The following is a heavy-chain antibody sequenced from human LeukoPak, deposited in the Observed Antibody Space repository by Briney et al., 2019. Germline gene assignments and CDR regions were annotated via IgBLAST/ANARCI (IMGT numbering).Heavy chain of an antibody. V-gene: IGHV4-4*09. Sequence: SETLSLTCAVSAASISNYYWSWIRQAPGKGLEWIGYISTSGSTNCNPSLKTRVSISLDTSKNRFTLNLTFVTAADTAVYYCASPRSGYRYTFDYWGQGALVTVSS. D-gene: IGHD3-22*01. CDR1: AASISNYY. J-gene: IGHJ4*02. CDR3: ASPRSGYRYTFDY. CDR2: ISTSGST.